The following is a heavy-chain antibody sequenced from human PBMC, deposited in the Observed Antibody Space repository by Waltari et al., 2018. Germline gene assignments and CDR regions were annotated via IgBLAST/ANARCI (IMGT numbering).Heavy chain of an antibody. D-gene: IGHD2-21*01. Sequence: EVQLVESGGGLVQPGRSLRLSCTASGFTVGDSAMNWVRQAPGRGLVWVAFIRSKGQGGTTEYAASVSGRFSISRDDSKNVAYLQMNSLKTEDTAVYYCTKFPGFGCQAGGGDCLWGQGTLVTVSS. CDR2: IRSKGQGGTT. J-gene: IGHJ4*02. V-gene: IGHV3-49*04. CDR1: GFTVGDSA. CDR3: TKFPGFGCQAGGGDCL.